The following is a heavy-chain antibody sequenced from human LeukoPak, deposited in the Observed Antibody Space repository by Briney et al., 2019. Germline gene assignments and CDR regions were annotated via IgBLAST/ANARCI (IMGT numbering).Heavy chain of an antibody. V-gene: IGHV4-61*01. D-gene: IGHD3-3*01. CDR2: IYYSGST. CDR3: ARSEIFGVVIIPNGMDV. CDR1: GGSVSSGSYY. J-gene: IGHJ6*02. Sequence: SETLSLTCTVSGGSVSSGSYYWSWIRQPPGKGLEWIGYIYYSGSTNYNPSLKSRVTTSVDTSKNQFSLKLSSVTAADTAVYYCARSEIFGVVIIPNGMDVWGQGTTVTVSS.